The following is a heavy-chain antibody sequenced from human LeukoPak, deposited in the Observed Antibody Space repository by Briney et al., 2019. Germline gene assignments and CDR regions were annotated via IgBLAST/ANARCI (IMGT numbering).Heavy chain of an antibody. J-gene: IGHJ3*02. CDR1: GFTFDDYA. D-gene: IGHD2/OR15-2a*01. CDR2: ISWNSGSI. CDR3: AKDIADVISGAFDI. V-gene: IGHV3-9*03. Sequence: GGSLRLSCAASGFTFDDYAMHWVRQAPGKGLEWVSGISWNSGSIDYADSVKGRFTISRDNAKNSLYLQMNSLRAEDMALYYCAKDIADVISGAFDIWGQGTMVTVSS.